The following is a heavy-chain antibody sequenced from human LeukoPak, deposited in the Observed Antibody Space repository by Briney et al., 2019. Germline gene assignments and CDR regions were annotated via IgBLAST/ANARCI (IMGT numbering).Heavy chain of an antibody. D-gene: IGHD3-22*01. Sequence: SETLSLTCTVSGGSISSSSYHWGWIRQPPGKGLEWIGSIYYSGSTYYNPSLKSRVTISVDTSKNQFSLKLSSVTAADTAVYYCARDSADYDSRGFDPWGQGTLVTVSS. CDR1: GGSISSSSYH. CDR3: ARDSADYDSRGFDP. J-gene: IGHJ5*02. CDR2: IYYSGST. V-gene: IGHV4-39*07.